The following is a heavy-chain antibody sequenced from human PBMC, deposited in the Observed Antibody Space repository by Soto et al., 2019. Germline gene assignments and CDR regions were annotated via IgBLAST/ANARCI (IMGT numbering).Heavy chain of an antibody. CDR1: CGSISSYY. Sequence: PSETLSLTCTVSCGSISSYYWSWIRQPPGKGLEWIGYIYYSGSTNYNPSLKSRVTISVDTSKNQFSLKLSSVTAADTAVYYCARVGYSYGLDYWGQGTLVTVSS. J-gene: IGHJ4*02. CDR3: ARVGYSYGLDY. CDR2: IYYSGST. D-gene: IGHD5-18*01. V-gene: IGHV4-59*01.